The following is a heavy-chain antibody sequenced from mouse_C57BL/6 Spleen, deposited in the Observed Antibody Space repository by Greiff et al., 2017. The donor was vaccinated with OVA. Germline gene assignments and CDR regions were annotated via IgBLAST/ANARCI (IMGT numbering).Heavy chain of an antibody. CDR2: IYPGSGST. CDR1: GYTFTSYW. J-gene: IGHJ1*03. CDR3: AREGLTVVARDFDV. D-gene: IGHD1-1*01. V-gene: IGHV1-55*01. Sequence: VQLQQPGAELVKPGASVKMSCKASGYTFTSYWITWVKQRPGQGLEWIGDIYPGSGSTNYNEKFKSKATLTVDTSSSTAYMQLSSLTSEDSAVYYCAREGLTVVARDFDVWGTGTTVTVSS.